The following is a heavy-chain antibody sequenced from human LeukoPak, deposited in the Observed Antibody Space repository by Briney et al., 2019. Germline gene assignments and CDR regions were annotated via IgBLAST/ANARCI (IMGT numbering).Heavy chain of an antibody. J-gene: IGHJ6*03. Sequence: SETLSLTCAVYGVSFSGYYWSWIRQPPGKGLEWIGEINHSGSTNYNPSLKSRVTISVDTSKNQFSLKVRSVTAADTAVYYCARWPRERNRITVTNYYYYMDVWGKGTTVTVSS. CDR3: ARWPRERNRITVTNYYYYMDV. V-gene: IGHV4-34*01. D-gene: IGHD4-11*01. CDR2: INHSGST. CDR1: GVSFSGYY.